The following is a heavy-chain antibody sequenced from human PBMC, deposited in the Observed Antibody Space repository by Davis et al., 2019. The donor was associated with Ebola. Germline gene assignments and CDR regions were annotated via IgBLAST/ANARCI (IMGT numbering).Heavy chain of an antibody. D-gene: IGHD3-10*01. V-gene: IGHV3-49*04. J-gene: IGHJ3*02. CDR3: TRGFLWFGELSAFDI. CDR1: GFTFSRSA. Sequence: GESLKISCEASGFTFSRSAMSWVRQAPGKGLEWVGFIRSKAYGGTTEYAASVKGRFTISRDDSKSIAYLQMNSLKTEDTAVYYCTRGFLWFGELSAFDIWGQGTMVTVSS. CDR2: IRSKAYGGTT.